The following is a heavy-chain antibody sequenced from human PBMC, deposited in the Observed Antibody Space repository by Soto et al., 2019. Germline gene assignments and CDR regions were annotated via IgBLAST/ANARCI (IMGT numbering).Heavy chain of an antibody. CDR2: IYHSGST. Sequence: PSETLSLTCAVSGGSISSSNWWSWVRQPPGKGLEWIGEIYHSGSTNYNPSLKSRVTISVDKSKNQFSLKLSSVTAADTAVYYCAQTPSALWGKDKWFDPWGQGTLVTVSS. J-gene: IGHJ5*02. CDR1: GGSISSSNW. D-gene: IGHD3-16*01. V-gene: IGHV4-4*02. CDR3: AQTPSALWGKDKWFDP.